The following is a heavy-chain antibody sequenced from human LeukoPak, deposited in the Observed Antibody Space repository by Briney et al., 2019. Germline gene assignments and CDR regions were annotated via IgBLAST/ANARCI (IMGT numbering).Heavy chain of an antibody. CDR1: GDTLTGYY. V-gene: IGHV1-2*06. CDR2: INPNSGGT. D-gene: IGHD2-2*02. CDR3: ARDLERYCSSTSCYKGFDP. J-gene: IGHJ5*02. Sequence: ASVKVSCKASGDTLTGYYMHWVRQAPGQGLEWMGRINPNSGGTNYAQKFQGRVTMTRDTSISTAYMDLSRLRSDDTAVYYCARDLERYCSSTSCYKGFDPWGQGTLVTVSS.